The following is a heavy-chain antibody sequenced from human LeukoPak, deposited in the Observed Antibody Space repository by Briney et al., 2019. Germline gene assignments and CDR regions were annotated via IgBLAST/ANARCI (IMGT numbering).Heavy chain of an antibody. J-gene: IGHJ4*02. D-gene: IGHD1-7*01. CDR1: GGSISSYY. V-gene: IGHV4-59*01. CDR2: LFYGGSN. CDR3: AREYVGTTVYFDY. Sequence: SETLSLTCTVSGGSISSYYWSWIRQPPGKGLEWIGYLFYGGSNNYNPSLRSRVTISGDTSKKQFSLKLSSVTAADTAVYYCAREYVGTTVYFDYWGQGTLVTV.